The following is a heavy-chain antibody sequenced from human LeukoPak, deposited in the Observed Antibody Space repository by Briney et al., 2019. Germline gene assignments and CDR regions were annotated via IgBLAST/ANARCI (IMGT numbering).Heavy chain of an antibody. CDR1: GFSISTSEVG. J-gene: IGHJ4*02. V-gene: IGHV2-5*01. CDR3: GHRLTGRGIDY. CDR2: THWNDAD. Sequence: ASGPTLVKHTQTLTLTCTFSGFSISTSEVGVGWFRQPPGKALEWLAITHWNDADHYSPSLKDRLTITKDTSKNQVVLTMTNMDPVDTATYYCGHRLTGRGIDYWGQGTLVTVSS.